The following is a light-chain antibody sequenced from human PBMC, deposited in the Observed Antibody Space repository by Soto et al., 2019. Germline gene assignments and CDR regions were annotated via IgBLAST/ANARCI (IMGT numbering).Light chain of an antibody. CDR3: QQYNFWPPLT. CDR2: DAS. Sequence: EIVMTQSPATLSVSPGERATLSCRASQSVNSNLAWYRQKPGQAPRLLISDASTRATGVPARFSGSGSGTDFTPPISSLQSEDSGIYYCQQYNFWPPLTFGGGTKVEIK. CDR1: QSVNSN. V-gene: IGKV3-15*01. J-gene: IGKJ4*01.